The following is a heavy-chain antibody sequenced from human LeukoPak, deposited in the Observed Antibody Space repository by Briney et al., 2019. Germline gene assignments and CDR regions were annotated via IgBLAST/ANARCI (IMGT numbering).Heavy chain of an antibody. J-gene: IGHJ4*02. V-gene: IGHV3-21*01. Sequence: GGSLRLSCAASGFTFSSYSMDWVRQAPGKGLEWVSSISSSSSYIYYADSVKGRFIISRDNAKNSLYLQMNSMRAEDTAVYYCARGTYRGHRENYYFDHWGQGTLVTVSS. CDR1: GFTFSSYS. CDR3: ARGTYRGHRENYYFDH. CDR2: ISSSSSYI. D-gene: IGHD5-12*01.